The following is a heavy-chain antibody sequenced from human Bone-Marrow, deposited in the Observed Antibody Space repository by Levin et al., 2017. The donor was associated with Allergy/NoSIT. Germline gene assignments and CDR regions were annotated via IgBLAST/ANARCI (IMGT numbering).Heavy chain of an antibody. V-gene: IGHV3-15*01. CDR2: IKDKIDGATT. CDR3: ATGLWAGRKALDY. D-gene: IGHD6-19*01. Sequence: GESLKISCAASGFIFNNAWMTWVRQAPGKALEWVGRIKDKIDGATTDYAAPVKGRFTIFRDDSKNMLYLQMNSLNTEDTAVYYCATGLWAGRKALDYWGQGTLLNVSS. CDR1: GFIFNNAW. J-gene: IGHJ4*02.